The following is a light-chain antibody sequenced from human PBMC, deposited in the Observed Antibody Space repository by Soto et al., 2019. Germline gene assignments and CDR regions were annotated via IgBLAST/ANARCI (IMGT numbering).Light chain of an antibody. J-gene: IGKJ1*01. CDR3: QQYGSSSTWT. V-gene: IGKV3-20*01. Sequence: EIVLTQFPVALSVSPGERATLSCRVSQNVTNKLNWYQQKPGQAPRLLIYGASSRVTGIPDRFSGSGSGTDFTLTISRLEPEDFAVYYCQQYGSSSTWTFGPGTKVEIK. CDR2: GAS. CDR1: QNVTNK.